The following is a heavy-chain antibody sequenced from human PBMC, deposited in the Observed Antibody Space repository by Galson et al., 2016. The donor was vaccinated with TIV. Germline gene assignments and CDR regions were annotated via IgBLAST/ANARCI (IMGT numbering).Heavy chain of an antibody. CDR2: IRYDGSNK. CDR3: AKDSGSYFSYWYFDL. V-gene: IGHV3-30*02. Sequence: SLRLSCAVSGYMFSSYGMHWVRQAPGKGLEWVAFIRYDGSNKYYADSVKGRFTISRDNSMNTLYLQMNSLRAEDTAVYYRAKDSGSYFSYWYFDLWGRGTLVTVSS. J-gene: IGHJ2*01. D-gene: IGHD3-10*01. CDR1: GYMFSSYG.